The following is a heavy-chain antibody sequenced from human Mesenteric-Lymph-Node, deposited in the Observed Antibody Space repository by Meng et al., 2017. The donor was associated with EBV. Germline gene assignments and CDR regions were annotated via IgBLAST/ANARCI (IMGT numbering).Heavy chain of an antibody. V-gene: IGHV4-61*01. J-gene: IGHJ4*02. CDR3: ARLDRWELLRGLVY. Sequence: QVVLQESGPGLVKPSETLSLTCTVSDGSVSSGSYYWSWIRQPPGKGLEWIGYIYYSGSTNYNPSLKSRVTISVDTSKNQFSLKLSSVTAADTAVYYCARLDRWELLRGLVYWGQGTLVTVSS. CDR2: IYYSGST. CDR1: DGSVSSGSYY. D-gene: IGHD1-26*01.